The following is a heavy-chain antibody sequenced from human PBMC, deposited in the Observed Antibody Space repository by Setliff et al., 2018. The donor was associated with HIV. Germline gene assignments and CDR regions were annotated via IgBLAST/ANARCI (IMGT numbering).Heavy chain of an antibody. V-gene: IGHV4-59*08. CDR1: GDSISRYY. J-gene: IGHJ3*01. CDR3: ARHLGYASPHDTFDL. Sequence: PSETLSLTCTVSGDSISRYYWSWIRQPPGKGLEWIGYIYTSGSTMYSPSLKSRVSISIDKSKKQFSLKVTSVTATDTAVYYCARHLGYASPHDTFDLWGQGTMVTVSS. D-gene: IGHD2-2*01. CDR2: IYTSGST.